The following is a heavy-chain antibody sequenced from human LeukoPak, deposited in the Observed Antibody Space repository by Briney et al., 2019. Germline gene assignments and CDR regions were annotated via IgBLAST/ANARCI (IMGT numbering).Heavy chain of an antibody. J-gene: IGHJ4*02. D-gene: IGHD1-26*01. Sequence: SETLSLTRTVSGGSISSSSYYWGWIRQPPGKGQEWIGSIYYSGSTYYNPSLKSRVTISLDPSKNQFSLKLSSVTAADTAVYSCARETGSRSRLPDYWGQGTLVTVSS. V-gene: IGHV4-39*07. CDR3: ARETGSRSRLPDY. CDR2: IYYSGST. CDR1: GGSISSSSYY.